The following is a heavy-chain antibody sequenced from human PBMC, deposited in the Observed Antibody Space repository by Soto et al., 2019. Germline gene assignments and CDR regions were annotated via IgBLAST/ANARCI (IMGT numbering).Heavy chain of an antibody. CDR2: IIPIFGTA. CDR3: ARDGGRHSGGIDH. J-gene: IGHJ4*02. V-gene: IGHV1-69*01. CDR1: GGTFSSYS. Sequence: QVQLVQSGAEVKKPGSSVKVSCKASGGTFSSYSINWVRQAPGQGLEWMGEIIPIFGTANYAQKFQGRVTMTADESTSTAYMELSSLISEDTAVYYCARDGGRHSGGIDHWGQGTLVTVSS. D-gene: IGHD2-15*01.